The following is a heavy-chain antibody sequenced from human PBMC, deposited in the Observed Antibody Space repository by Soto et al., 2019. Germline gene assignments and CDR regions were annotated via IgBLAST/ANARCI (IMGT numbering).Heavy chain of an antibody. V-gene: IGHV4-31*03. CDR2: IYYSGST. D-gene: IGHD2-15*01. CDR1: GGSISSGGYY. J-gene: IGHJ5*02. Sequence: QVQLQESGPGLVKPSQTLSLTCTVSGGSISSGGYYWSWIRQHPGKGLEWIGYIYYSGSTYYNPSLRSRVTISVDTSKNQFSLKLSSVTAADTAVYYCARSVVGQINWFDPWGQGTLVTVSS. CDR3: ARSVVGQINWFDP.